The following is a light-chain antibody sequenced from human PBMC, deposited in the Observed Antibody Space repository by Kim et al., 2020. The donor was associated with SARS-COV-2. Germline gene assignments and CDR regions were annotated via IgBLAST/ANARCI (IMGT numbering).Light chain of an antibody. V-gene: IGLV3-19*01. J-gene: IGLJ2*01. CDR2: GKN. Sequence: VALGQVVRTSCQGDSLRSYYATWHQQKPGQALIVVIYGKNNRTAGTPDLFAGNSAGNTASLTITGTKADDEAYYYCNSRNSNDNVVFGGGTQLTVL. CDR1: SLRSYY. CDR3: NSRNSNDNVV.